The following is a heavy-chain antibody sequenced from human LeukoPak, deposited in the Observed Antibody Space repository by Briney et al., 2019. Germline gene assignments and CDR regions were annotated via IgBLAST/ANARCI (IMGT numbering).Heavy chain of an antibody. D-gene: IGHD3-22*01. Sequence: PGGSLRLSCAASGFTFSSHGMHWARQAPGKGLEWVSIIWYDGSDEYYADSVKGRFTISRDNSKNTLYLQMNSLRAEDTAVYYCARDGGYHSSGPFDYWGQGTLVTVSS. CDR1: GFTFSSHG. CDR3: ARDGGYHSSGPFDY. V-gene: IGHV3-33*01. J-gene: IGHJ4*02. CDR2: IWYDGSDE.